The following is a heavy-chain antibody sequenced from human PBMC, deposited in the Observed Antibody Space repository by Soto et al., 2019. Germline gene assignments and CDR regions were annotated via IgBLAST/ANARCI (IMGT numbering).Heavy chain of an antibody. Sequence: PSETLSLTCTVSGGAISTYYWTWIRQTAGKGLEWIGRIYSSGSTKYNPALQSRVTMSLDTSNNQFSLRLTSVTAADTAVYYCARGQRFSDLFAPWGQGTLVAVSS. D-gene: IGHD3-3*01. J-gene: IGHJ5*02. V-gene: IGHV4-4*07. CDR3: ARGQRFSDLFAP. CDR1: GGAISTYY. CDR2: IYSSGST.